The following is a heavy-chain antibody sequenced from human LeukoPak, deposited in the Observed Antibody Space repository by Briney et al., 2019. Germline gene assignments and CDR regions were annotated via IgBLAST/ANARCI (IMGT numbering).Heavy chain of an antibody. J-gene: IGHJ3*02. V-gene: IGHV4-59*01. D-gene: IGHD5-18*01. Sequence: LETLSLTCTVSGGSISSYYWSWIRQPPGKGLEWIGYIYYSGSTNYNPSLKSRVTISVDTSKNQFSLKLSSVTAADTAVYYCAREEGYSYGSNAFDIWGQGTMVTVSS. CDR2: IYYSGST. CDR1: GGSISSYY. CDR3: AREEGYSYGSNAFDI.